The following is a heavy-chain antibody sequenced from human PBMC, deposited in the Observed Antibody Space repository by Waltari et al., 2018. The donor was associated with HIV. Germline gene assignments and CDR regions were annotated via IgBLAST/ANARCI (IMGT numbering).Heavy chain of an antibody. D-gene: IGHD3-3*01. CDR1: GFTFSTYW. CDR2: IKQDGSEK. J-gene: IGHJ6*02. Sequence: EVQLVESGGGLVKPGGSLRLSCAASGFTFSTYWLTWVRQAPGKGLEWLANIKQDGSEKYYADSVKGRFTVSRDNNKKSLYLQMSSLRAEDTAVYYCARDLKDYDFWSPVDVWGQGTTVTVSS. V-gene: IGHV3-7*01. CDR3: ARDLKDYDFWSPVDV.